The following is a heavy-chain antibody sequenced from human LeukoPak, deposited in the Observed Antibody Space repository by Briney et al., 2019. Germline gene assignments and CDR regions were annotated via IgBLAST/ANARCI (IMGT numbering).Heavy chain of an antibody. CDR1: GVSFSNYD. CDR3: SRGGIDLTTPFGDY. D-gene: IGHD2-15*01. Sequence: AETLSLTCVVYGVSFSNYDWNWIRQTPGKGLEWIGEINRSGSTNYNPALKSRVTMSVDMSKNLFSLTLNSLTAADTAVYFCSRGGIDLTTPFGDYWGQGTLVTVSS. CDR2: INRSGST. V-gene: IGHV4-34*01. J-gene: IGHJ4*02.